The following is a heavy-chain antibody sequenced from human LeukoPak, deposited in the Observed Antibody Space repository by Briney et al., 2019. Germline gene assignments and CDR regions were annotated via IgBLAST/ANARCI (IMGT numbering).Heavy chain of an antibody. Sequence: SVKVSCKASGGTFSSYAISWVRQAPGQGLEWMGGIIPIFGTANYAQKFQGRVTITADESTSTAYMELSSLRSEDTAVYYCASQTDSSSFFDYWGQGTLVTVSS. CDR1: GGTFSSYA. V-gene: IGHV1-69*13. J-gene: IGHJ4*02. CDR3: ASQTDSSSFFDY. D-gene: IGHD6-13*01. CDR2: IIPIFGTA.